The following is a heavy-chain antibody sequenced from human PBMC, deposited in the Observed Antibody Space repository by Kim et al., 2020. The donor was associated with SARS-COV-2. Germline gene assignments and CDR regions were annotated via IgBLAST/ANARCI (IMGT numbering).Heavy chain of an antibody. V-gene: IGHV3-30-3*01. Sequence: GGSLRLSCAASGFTFSSYAMHWVRQAPGKGLEWVAVISYDGSNKYYADSVKGRFTISRDNSKNTLYLQMNSLRAEDTAVYYCARDVGDRGAAFDIWGQGTMVTVSS. CDR1: GFTFSSYA. CDR3: ARDVGDRGAAFDI. J-gene: IGHJ3*02. D-gene: IGHD3-16*01. CDR2: ISYDGSNK.